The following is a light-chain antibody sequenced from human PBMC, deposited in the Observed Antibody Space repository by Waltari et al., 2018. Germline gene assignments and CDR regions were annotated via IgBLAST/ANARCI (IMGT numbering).Light chain of an antibody. CDR2: HAS. CDR1: QGVGKY. Sequence: EIVLTQSPGTLSLSPGERATLPCRASQGVGKYLAWCQQRPGQAPRLLLYHASIRATGIPDRFSGSGSGTDFSLTISRLEPEDFAVYYCQKYDFLPATFGQGTTVEIK. J-gene: IGKJ1*01. V-gene: IGKV3-20*01. CDR3: QKYDFLPAT.